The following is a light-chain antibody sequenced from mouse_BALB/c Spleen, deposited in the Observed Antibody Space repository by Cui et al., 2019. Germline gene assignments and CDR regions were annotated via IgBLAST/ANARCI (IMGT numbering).Light chain of an antibody. J-gene: IGKJ5*01. CDR3: VQYAQFPPT. CDR2: HGT. V-gene: IGKV14-100*01. CDR1: QGISSN. Sequence: DILMTQSPSSMSVSLGDTVSITCHASQGISSNIGWLQQKPGKSFEGLIYHGTNLEDGVPSRFSGSGSGADYSLTISSLESEDFADYYCVQYAQFPPTFGAGTKLELK.